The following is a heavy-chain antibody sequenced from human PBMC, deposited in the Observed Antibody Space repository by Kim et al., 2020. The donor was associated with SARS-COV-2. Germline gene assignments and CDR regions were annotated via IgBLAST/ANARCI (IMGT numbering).Heavy chain of an antibody. CDR1: GFTFSDYY. CDR2: ISSSGSTI. Sequence: GGSLRLSCAASGFTFSDYYMSWIRQAPGKGLEWVSYISSSGSTIYYADSVKGRFTISRDNAKNSLYLQMNSLRAEDTAVYYCARVHDWQNYYYYYGMDVWGQGTTVTVSS. D-gene: IGHD2-21*01. V-gene: IGHV3-11*01. CDR3: ARVHDWQNYYYYYGMDV. J-gene: IGHJ6*02.